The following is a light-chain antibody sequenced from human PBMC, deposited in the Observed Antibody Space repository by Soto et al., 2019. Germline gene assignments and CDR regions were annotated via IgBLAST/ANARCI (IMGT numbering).Light chain of an antibody. CDR1: SSDVGYYNL. CDR2: EGS. J-gene: IGLJ3*02. CDR3: SSYADSRTWV. Sequence: QSVLTQPASVSGSPGQSITISCTGTSSDVGYYNLVSWYQQHPGKAPKLLICEGSRRPSGVSNRFSGSKSGNTASLTISGRQPEDEGDYYCSSYADSRTWVFGGGTKLTVL. V-gene: IGLV2-23*01.